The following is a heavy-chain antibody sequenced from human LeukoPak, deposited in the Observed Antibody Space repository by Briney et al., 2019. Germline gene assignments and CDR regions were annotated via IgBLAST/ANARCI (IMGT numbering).Heavy chain of an antibody. CDR2: ISAYNGNT. V-gene: IGHV1-18*04. CDR1: GYTFTSYG. Sequence: GASVKVSCKASGYTFTSYGISWVRQAPGQGLEWMGWISAYNGNTSYAQKLQGRVTMTTDTSTSTAYMELRSLRSDDTAVYYCARATRGGYYAYYYMDVWGKGTTVTVSS. D-gene: IGHD3-10*01. CDR3: ARATRGGYYAYYYMDV. J-gene: IGHJ6*03.